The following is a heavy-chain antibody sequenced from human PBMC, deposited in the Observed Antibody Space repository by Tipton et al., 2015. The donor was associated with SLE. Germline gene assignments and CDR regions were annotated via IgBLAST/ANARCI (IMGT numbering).Heavy chain of an antibody. J-gene: IGHJ4*02. CDR1: GGSFSGYY. CDR2: INHSGST. CDR3: ASERTGGYFDY. V-gene: IGHV4-34*01. Sequence: LRLSCAVYGGSFSGYYWSWIRQPPGKGLEWIGEINHSGSTNYNPSLKSRVTISVGTSKNQFSLKLSSVTAADTAVYYCASERTGGYFDYWGQGTLVTASS. D-gene: IGHD7-27*01.